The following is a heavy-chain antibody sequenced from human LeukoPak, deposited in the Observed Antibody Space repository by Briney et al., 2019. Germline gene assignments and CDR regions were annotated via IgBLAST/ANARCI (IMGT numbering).Heavy chain of an antibody. V-gene: IGHV3-30-3*02. CDR1: GFTFSSYA. Sequence: GGSLRLSCAASGFTFSSYAMHWVRQAPGKGLEWVAVISYDGSNKYYADSVKGRFTISRDNSKNTLYLQMNSLRAEDTAVYYCAKSREDYYDSSGYSALDYWGQGTLVTVSS. CDR3: AKSREDYYDSSGYSALDY. CDR2: ISYDGSNK. J-gene: IGHJ4*02. D-gene: IGHD3-22*01.